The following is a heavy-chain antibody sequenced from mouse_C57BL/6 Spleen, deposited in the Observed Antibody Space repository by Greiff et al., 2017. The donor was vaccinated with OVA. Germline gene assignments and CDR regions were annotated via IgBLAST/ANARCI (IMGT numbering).Heavy chain of an antibody. J-gene: IGHJ1*03. Sequence: EVHLVESGPGLVKPSQSLSLTCSVTGYSITSGYYWNWIRQFPGNKLEWMGYISYDGSNNYNPSLKNRISITRDTSKNQFFLKLNSVTTEDTATYYCARESYDYGRNFDVWGTGTTVTVSS. CDR2: ISYDGSN. D-gene: IGHD2-4*01. V-gene: IGHV3-6*01. CDR1: GYSITSGYY. CDR3: ARESYDYGRNFDV.